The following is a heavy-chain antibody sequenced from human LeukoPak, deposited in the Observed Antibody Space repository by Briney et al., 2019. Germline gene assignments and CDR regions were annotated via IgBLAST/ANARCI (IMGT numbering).Heavy chain of an antibody. V-gene: IGHV3-21*01. CDR1: GFTFSSYS. Sequence: KPGGSLRLSCAASGFTFSSYSMNWVRQAPGKGLEWVSSISSSSSYIYYADSVKGRFTISRDNAKNSLYLQMNSLRAEDTAVYYCASTTKAMITFGGVTVFGGQGTLVTVSS. D-gene: IGHD3-16*02. CDR3: ASTTKAMITFGGVTVF. CDR2: ISSSSSYI. J-gene: IGHJ4*02.